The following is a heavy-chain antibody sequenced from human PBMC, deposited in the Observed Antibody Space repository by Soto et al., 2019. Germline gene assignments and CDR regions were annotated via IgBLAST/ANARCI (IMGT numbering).Heavy chain of an antibody. CDR3: ARDIGGYYDSSSYAN. Sequence: SETLSLTCTVSGGSISPYYWSWIRQPPGRGLEWIGYIYYSGSTNYNPSIKSRVTISVDTSKNQFSLKLSSVTAADTAVYYFARDIGGYYDSSSYANWGQGTLVTVSS. D-gene: IGHD3-22*01. CDR2: IYYSGST. V-gene: IGHV4-59*01. CDR1: GGSISPYY. J-gene: IGHJ4*02.